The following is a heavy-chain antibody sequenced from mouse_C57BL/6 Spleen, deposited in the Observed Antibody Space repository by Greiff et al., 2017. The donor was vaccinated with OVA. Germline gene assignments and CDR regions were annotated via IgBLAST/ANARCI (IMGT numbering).Heavy chain of an antibody. CDR1: GYTFTDYE. J-gene: IGHJ4*01. V-gene: IGHV1-15*01. Sequence: VQLQQSGAELVRPGASVTLSCKASGYTFTDYEMHWVKQTPVHGLEWIGAIDPETGGTAYNQKFKGKAILTADKSSSTAYMELRSLTSEDSAVYYCTSLDGSYAMDYWGQGTSVTVSS. D-gene: IGHD1-1*01. CDR3: TSLDGSYAMDY. CDR2: IDPETGGT.